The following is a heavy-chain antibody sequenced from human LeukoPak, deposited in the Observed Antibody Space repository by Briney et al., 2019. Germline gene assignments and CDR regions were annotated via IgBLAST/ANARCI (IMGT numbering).Heavy chain of an antibody. D-gene: IGHD3-22*01. Sequence: SETLSLTCAVHGRSFIGYYWSCIRQPPRKGLGWIGEINHSGSTNYNPSLKSRVTISVAPSENQFSLKLSSVNAADTAVYYCARSLVVMPYYYYGMDVWGHGAPVTASS. J-gene: IGHJ6*02. V-gene: IGHV4-34*01. CDR1: GRSFIGYY. CDR3: ARSLVVMPYYYYGMDV. CDR2: INHSGST.